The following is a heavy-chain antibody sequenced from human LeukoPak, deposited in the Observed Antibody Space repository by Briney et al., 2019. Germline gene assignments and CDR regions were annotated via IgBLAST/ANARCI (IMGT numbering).Heavy chain of an antibody. V-gene: IGHV3-30*03. D-gene: IGHD2-21*02. CDR3: ARVRNLRLDY. CDR2: ISYDGSNK. CDR1: GFTFSSYC. Sequence: GGSLRLSCAASGFTFSSYCMSWVRQAPGKGLEWVAVISYDGSNKYYADSVKGRFTISRDNSKNTLYLQMNSLRAEDTAVYYCARVRNLRLDYWGQGTLVTVSS. J-gene: IGHJ4*02.